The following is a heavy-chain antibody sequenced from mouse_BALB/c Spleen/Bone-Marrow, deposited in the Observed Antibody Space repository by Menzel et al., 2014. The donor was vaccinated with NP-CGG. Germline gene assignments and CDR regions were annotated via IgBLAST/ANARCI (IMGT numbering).Heavy chain of an antibody. CDR1: GYTFXSYW. V-gene: IGHV1S41*01. J-gene: IGHJ1*01. CDR2: FAPGSGNT. CDR3: ARARSTVITTWYFDV. Sequence: DLVRPGASVKLSCKASGYTFXSYWINWIKQRPGQGLEWIGRFAPGSGNTYYNEMFKGKATLTVDTSSSTAYIQLSSLSSEDSAVYFCARARSTVITTWYFDVWGAGTTPPSPQ. D-gene: IGHD2-4*01.